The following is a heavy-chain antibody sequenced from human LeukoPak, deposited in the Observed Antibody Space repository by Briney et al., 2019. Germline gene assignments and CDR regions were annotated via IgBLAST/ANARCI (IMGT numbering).Heavy chain of an antibody. Sequence: PGGSLRLSCAASGFTFSTYWMSWVRQAPGKGLEWVANIKKDGTEKYYVDSVKGRFTVSRDNGKNSLYLQMNSLRAEDTAVYFCARNPYLAFDIFDIWGLGTMVTVSS. D-gene: IGHD3-16*01. CDR2: IKKDGTEK. J-gene: IGHJ3*02. CDR1: GFTFSTYW. CDR3: ARNPYLAFDIFDI. V-gene: IGHV3-7*03.